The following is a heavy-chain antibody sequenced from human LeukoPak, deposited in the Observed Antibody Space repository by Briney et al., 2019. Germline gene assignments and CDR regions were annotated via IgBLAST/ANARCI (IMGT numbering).Heavy chain of an antibody. J-gene: IGHJ4*02. Sequence: PSETLSLTCAVYGGSFSGYYWSWIRQPPGKGLEWSGEINHSGSTNYNPSLKSRVTISVDTSKNQFSLKLSSVTAADTAVYYCARGIIYSSGWSPFDYWGQGTLVTVSS. CDR2: INHSGST. V-gene: IGHV4-34*01. CDR3: ARGIIYSSGWSPFDY. D-gene: IGHD6-19*01. CDR1: GGSFSGYY.